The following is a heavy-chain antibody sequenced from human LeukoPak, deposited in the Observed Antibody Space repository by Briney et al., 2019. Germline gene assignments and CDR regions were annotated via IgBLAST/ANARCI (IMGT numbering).Heavy chain of an antibody. D-gene: IGHD1-26*01. J-gene: IGHJ3*02. CDR3: ARYSGSPTRDAFDI. CDR2: INPNSGDT. Sequence: GASVKVSCKASGYIFTGYYMHWVRQAPGQGLEWMGWINPNSGDTNYAQKLQGRVTMTTDTSTSTAYMELRSLRSDDTAVYYCARYSGSPTRDAFDIWGQGTMVTVSS. V-gene: IGHV1-2*02. CDR1: GYIFTGYY.